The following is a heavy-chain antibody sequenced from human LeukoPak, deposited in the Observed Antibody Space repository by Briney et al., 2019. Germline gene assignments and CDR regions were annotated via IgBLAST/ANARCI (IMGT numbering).Heavy chain of an antibody. CDR3: ARGQLVFAY. Sequence: SETLSLTCTVSGGSISSGGYYWSWIRQPPGKGLEWIGYVYYSGSTSYNPSLKSRVTISVDTSKNQFSLKVSSVTAADTALYYCARGQLVFAYWGQGTLVTVSA. CDR2: VYYSGST. D-gene: IGHD6-6*01. J-gene: IGHJ4*02. V-gene: IGHV4-61*08. CDR1: GGSISSGGYY.